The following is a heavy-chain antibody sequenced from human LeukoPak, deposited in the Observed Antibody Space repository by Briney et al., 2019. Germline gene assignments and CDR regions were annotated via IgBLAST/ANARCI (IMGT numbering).Heavy chain of an antibody. V-gene: IGHV3-53*01. CDR2: IYDSGTT. D-gene: IGHD6-19*01. Sequence: GGSLRLSCATSVFTVSSNYRSWVRQAPGKGLEWVSVIYDSGTTYYADSVKGRFLIFRDTSKNTVDLQMNSLRVEDTAVYYCAGRRSSGWYAYWGQGTLVTVSS. J-gene: IGHJ4*02. CDR3: AGRRSSGWYAY. CDR1: VFTVSSNY.